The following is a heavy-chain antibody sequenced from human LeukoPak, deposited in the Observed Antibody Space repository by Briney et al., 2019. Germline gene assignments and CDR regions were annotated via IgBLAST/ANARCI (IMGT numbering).Heavy chain of an antibody. D-gene: IGHD4-17*01. V-gene: IGHV3-53*01. CDR3: ARPLYGDPVA. CDR2: ICNGGST. CDR1: GFTVSSNY. J-gene: IGHJ5*02. Sequence: GGSLRLSCVASGFTVSSNYMSWVRQAPGKGLEWVSVICNGGSTYYANSVKGRFTVSRDNSKNTLYLQMNSLRAEDTAVYYCARPLYGDPVAWGQGTLVTVSS.